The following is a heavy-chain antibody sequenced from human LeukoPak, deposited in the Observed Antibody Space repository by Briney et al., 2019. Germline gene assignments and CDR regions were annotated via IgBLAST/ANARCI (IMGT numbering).Heavy chain of an antibody. D-gene: IGHD7-27*01. CDR2: VSYDGSNK. CDR1: GFTFSNYA. V-gene: IGHV3-30-3*01. Sequence: GGSLRLSCAASGFTFSNYAMHWVRPARGKGLEGVAVVSYDGSNKYYADSVKGRFTISRDNSKNTLYLQMNSLRAEDAAIYYCATIGDRRTGELYRIDYWGQGTLVTVSS. J-gene: IGHJ4*02. CDR3: ATIGDRRTGELYRIDY.